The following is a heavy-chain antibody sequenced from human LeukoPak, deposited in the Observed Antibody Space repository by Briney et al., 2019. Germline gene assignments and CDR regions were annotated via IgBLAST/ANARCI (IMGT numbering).Heavy chain of an antibody. CDR1: GGSFSGYY. CDR3: ARPKTVSSSYAFDI. J-gene: IGHJ3*02. Sequence: SETLSLTCAVYGGSFSGYYWSWIRQPPGKGLEWIGEINHSGSTYYNPSLKSRVTISVDTSKNQFSLKLSSVTAADTAVYYCARPKTVSSSYAFDIWGQGTMVTVSS. CDR2: INHSGST. V-gene: IGHV4-34*01. D-gene: IGHD6-6*01.